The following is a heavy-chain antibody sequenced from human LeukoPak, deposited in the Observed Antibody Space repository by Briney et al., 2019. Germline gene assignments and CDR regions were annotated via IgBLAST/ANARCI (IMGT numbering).Heavy chain of an antibody. J-gene: IGHJ6*02. V-gene: IGHV3-7*03. CDR3: ARDQWVHYYYYGMDV. Sequence: GSLRLSCVASGFIVSNSYMSWVRQAPGKGLEWVANIKQDGSEKYYVDSVKGRFTISRDNAKNSLYLQMNSLRAEDTAVYYCARDQWVHYYYYGMDVWGQGTTVTVSS. D-gene: IGHD1-26*01. CDR1: GFIVSNSY. CDR2: IKQDGSEK.